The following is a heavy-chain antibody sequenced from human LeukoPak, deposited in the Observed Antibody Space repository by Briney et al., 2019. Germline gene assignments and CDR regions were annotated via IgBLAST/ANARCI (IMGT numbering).Heavy chain of an antibody. D-gene: IGHD6-19*01. CDR3: ARGGKIALAGTRSPQYFQH. Sequence: GGSLRLSCAASGFPFSRYDMHWVRQAPGKGLEWVAFIRYDGTNKYYADSVKGRFTISRDNSKNTLYLQLNSLRPEDTAVYYCARGGKIALAGTRSPQYFQHWGQGTLVTVSS. J-gene: IGHJ1*01. CDR2: IRYDGTNK. CDR1: GFPFSRYD. V-gene: IGHV3-30*02.